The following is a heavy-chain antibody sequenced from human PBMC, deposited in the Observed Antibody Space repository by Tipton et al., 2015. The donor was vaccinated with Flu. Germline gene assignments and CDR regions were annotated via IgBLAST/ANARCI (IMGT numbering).Heavy chain of an antibody. D-gene: IGHD4-17*01. CDR2: IYPGDSDT. Sequence: QLVQSGAEVKKPGESLKISCKGSGYSFTSYWIGWVRQMPGKGLEWMGIIYPGDSDTRYSPSFQGQVTISADKSISTAYLQWSSLKASDTTMYYCVRQPYLGDYGGYFDYWGQGTLVTVSS. CDR3: VRQPYLGDYGGYFDY. V-gene: IGHV5-51*01. J-gene: IGHJ4*02. CDR1: GYSFTSYW.